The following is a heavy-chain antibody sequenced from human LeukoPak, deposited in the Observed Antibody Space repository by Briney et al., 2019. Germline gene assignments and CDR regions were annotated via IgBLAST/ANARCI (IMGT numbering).Heavy chain of an antibody. CDR2: ISYDGSNK. D-gene: IGHD3-3*01. Sequence: PGRSLRLSCAASGFTFSSYAMHWVRQAPGKGLEWVAVISYDGSNKYYADSVKGRFTISRDNSKNTLYLQMNSLRAEDTAVYYCARGRFIDYWGQGTLVTVSS. V-gene: IGHV3-30*04. CDR3: ARGRFIDY. J-gene: IGHJ4*02. CDR1: GFTFSSYA.